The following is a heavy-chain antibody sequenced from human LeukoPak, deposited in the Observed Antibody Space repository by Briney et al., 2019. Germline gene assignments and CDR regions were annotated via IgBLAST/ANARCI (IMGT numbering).Heavy chain of an antibody. J-gene: IGHJ4*02. CDR3: ARSAMMFVDTAPWDY. V-gene: IGHV1-2*02. CDR1: GYTFTGYY. CDR2: INPNSGGT. Sequence: ASVKVSCKASGYTFTGYYMHWVRQAPGQGLEWMGWINPNSGGTNYAQKFQGRVTMTRDTSISTAYMELSRLRSDDTAVYYCARSAMMFVDTAPWDYWGQGTLVTVSS. D-gene: IGHD5-18*01.